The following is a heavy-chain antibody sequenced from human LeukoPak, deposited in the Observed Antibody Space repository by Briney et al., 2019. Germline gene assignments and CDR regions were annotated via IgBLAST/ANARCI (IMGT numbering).Heavy chain of an antibody. CDR2: ISGSGGST. J-gene: IGHJ3*02. D-gene: IGHD2-15*01. CDR1: GFTFSNYA. Sequence: GGSLRLSCAASGFTFSNYAMSWVRQAPGKGLEWVSAISGSGGSTYYADSVKGRFTISRDNSKNTLYLQMSSLRAEDTAVYYCAKITQVVAATSLDAFDIWGQGTMVTVSS. CDR3: AKITQVVAATSLDAFDI. V-gene: IGHV3-23*01.